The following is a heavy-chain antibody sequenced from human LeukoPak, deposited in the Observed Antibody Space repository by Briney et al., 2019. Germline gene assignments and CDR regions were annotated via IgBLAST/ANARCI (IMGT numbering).Heavy chain of an antibody. CDR1: GGSISSSSYY. Sequence: SETLSLTCTVSGGSISSSSYYWGWIRQPPGKGLEWIGSIYYSGSTYYNPSLKSRVTISVDTSKNQFSLKLSSVTAADTAVYYCARGIPGDHPFGYFDYWGQGTLVTVSS. D-gene: IGHD3-10*01. CDR3: ARGIPGDHPFGYFDY. J-gene: IGHJ4*02. CDR2: IYYSGST. V-gene: IGHV4-39*07.